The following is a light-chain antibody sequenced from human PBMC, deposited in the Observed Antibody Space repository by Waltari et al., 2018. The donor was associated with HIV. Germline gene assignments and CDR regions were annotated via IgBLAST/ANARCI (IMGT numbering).Light chain of an antibody. CDR3: QESLTFT. Sequence: DIQVTQSPSTLSASAGDSVTITCRASQSLGIWLAWYQQKPGKAPKLRIYKTSTLEIGVPSRFSGSRSGTEFTLTINSLEPDDFATYYCQESLTFTFGPGTKVDL. CDR1: QSLGIW. V-gene: IGKV1-5*03. J-gene: IGKJ3*01. CDR2: KTS.